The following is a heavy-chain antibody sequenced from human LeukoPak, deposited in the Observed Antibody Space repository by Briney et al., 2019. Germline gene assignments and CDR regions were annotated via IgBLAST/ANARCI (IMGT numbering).Heavy chain of an antibody. CDR3: ARFRLLWFGELYDAFDI. J-gene: IGHJ3*02. V-gene: IGHV4-34*01. CDR1: GGSFSGYY. Sequence: SETLSLTCAVYGGSFSGYYWSWIRQPPGKGLEWIGEINHSGSTIYNPSLKSRVTISVDTSKNQFSLKLSSVTAADTAVYYCARFRLLWFGELYDAFDIWGQGTMVTVSS. D-gene: IGHD3-10*01. CDR2: INHSGST.